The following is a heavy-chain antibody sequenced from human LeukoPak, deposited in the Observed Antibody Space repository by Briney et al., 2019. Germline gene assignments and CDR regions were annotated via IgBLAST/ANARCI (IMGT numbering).Heavy chain of an antibody. CDR2: IYYTGNT. J-gene: IGHJ3*02. CDR3: ARERVIATTYDAFDI. D-gene: IGHD2-15*01. CDR1: AGSISGYY. Sequence: SETLSLTCTVSAGSISGYYWTWIRQPPGKALEWIGNIYYTGNTDYNRSLKSRVTISIDTSKNQFSLKLSSVTAADTALYYCARERVIATTYDAFDIWGQGTMVTVSS. V-gene: IGHV4-59*01.